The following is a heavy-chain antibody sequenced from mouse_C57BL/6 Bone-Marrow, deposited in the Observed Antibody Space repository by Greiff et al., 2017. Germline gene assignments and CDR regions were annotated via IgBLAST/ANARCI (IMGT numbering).Heavy chain of an antibody. CDR1: GFTFSSYG. CDR2: ISSGGSYT. Sequence: EVKVVESGGDLVKPGGSLKLSCAASGFTFSSYGMPWVRQTPDKRLEWVATISSGGSYTYYPASVKGRFTISRDNAKNTLYLQMSSLKSEDTAMXYCARRFYCDYWGQGTTLTVSS. CDR3: ARRFYCDY. V-gene: IGHV5-6*02. J-gene: IGHJ2*01.